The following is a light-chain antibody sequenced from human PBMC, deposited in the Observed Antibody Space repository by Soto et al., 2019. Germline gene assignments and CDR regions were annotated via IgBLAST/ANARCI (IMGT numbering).Light chain of an antibody. J-gene: IGKJ3*01. V-gene: IGKV3D-20*02. Sequence: EIVLTQSPGTLSLSPGERATLSCRASQSVSSSYLAWYQQKPGQAPRLLIYGASSRATGIPDRFSGSGSGTDFTLTISRLEPEDFAVYYCQQRSNSFGPGTKVDIK. CDR3: QQRSNS. CDR2: GAS. CDR1: QSVSSSY.